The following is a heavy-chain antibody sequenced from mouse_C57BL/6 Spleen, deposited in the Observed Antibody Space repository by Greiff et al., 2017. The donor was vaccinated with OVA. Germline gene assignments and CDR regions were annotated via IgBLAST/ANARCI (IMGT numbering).Heavy chain of an antibody. V-gene: IGHV1-52*01. CDR1: GYTFTSYW. D-gene: IGHD2-4*01. CDR2: IDPSDSET. CDR3: TLYYDYGSWFAY. Sequence: QVQLQQPGAELVRPGSSVKLSCKASGYTFTSYWMHWVKQRPIQGLEWIGNIDPSDSETHYNQKFKDKATLTVDKSSSTAYMQLSSLSSEDSAVYYCTLYYDYGSWFAYWGQGTLVTVSA. J-gene: IGHJ3*01.